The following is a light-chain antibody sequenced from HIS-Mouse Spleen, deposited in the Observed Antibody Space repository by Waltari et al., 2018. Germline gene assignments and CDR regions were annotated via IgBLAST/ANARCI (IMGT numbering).Light chain of an antibody. Sequence: SYELTQPPSVSVSPGQTARITCSGDALPKKYSYWYQQKSGQAHVLDIYEDSKRPSGIPERCSGSSSGTMATLTISGAQVGDEADYYCYSTDSSGNHRGVFGGGTKLTVL. V-gene: IGLV3-10*01. CDR2: EDS. CDR1: ALPKKY. CDR3: YSTDSSGNHRGV. J-gene: IGLJ2*01.